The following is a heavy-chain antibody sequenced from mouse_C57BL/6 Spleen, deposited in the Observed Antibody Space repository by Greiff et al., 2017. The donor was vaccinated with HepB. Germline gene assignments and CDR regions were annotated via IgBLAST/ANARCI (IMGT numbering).Heavy chain of an antibody. CDR1: GYSFTDYN. D-gene: IGHD1-1*01. CDR2: INPNYGTT. CDR3: ARPHYYGSSYVGAMDY. Sequence: VQLQHSGPELVKPGASVKISCKASGYSFTDYNMNWVKQSNGKSLEWIGVINPNYGTTSYNQKFKGKATLTVDQSSSTAYMQLNSLTSEDSAVYYCARPHYYGSSYVGAMDYWGQGTSVTVSS. J-gene: IGHJ4*01. V-gene: IGHV1-39*01.